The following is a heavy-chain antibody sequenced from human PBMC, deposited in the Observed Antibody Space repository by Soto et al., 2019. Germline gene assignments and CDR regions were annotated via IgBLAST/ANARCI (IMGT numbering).Heavy chain of an antibody. CDR1: GFTFSSYA. Sequence: QVPLVESGGGVVQPGRSLRLSCAASGFTFSSYAMHWVRQAPGKGLEWVAVISYDGSNKYYADSVKGRFTISRDNSKNTLYLQMNSLRAEDTAVYYCARDRGYSYGHFDYWGQGTLVTVSS. CDR3: ARDRGYSYGHFDY. CDR2: ISYDGSNK. V-gene: IGHV3-30-3*01. J-gene: IGHJ4*02. D-gene: IGHD5-18*01.